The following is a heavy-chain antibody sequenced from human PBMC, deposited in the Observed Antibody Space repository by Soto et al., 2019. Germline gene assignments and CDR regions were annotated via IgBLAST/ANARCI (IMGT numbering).Heavy chain of an antibody. V-gene: IGHV3-30-3*01. D-gene: IGHD5-12*01. CDR1: GFTFSSYA. CDR3: ARGIGLRLGVFNYYYGMDV. CDR2: ISYDGSNK. Sequence: QVQLVESGGGVVQPGRSLRLSCVASGFTFSSYAMHWVRQAPGKGLEWVAVISYDGSNKYYADSVKGRFTISRDNSKNTLYLQMNRLRAEDTAVYYCARGIGLRLGVFNYYYGMDVWGQGTTVTVSS. J-gene: IGHJ6*02.